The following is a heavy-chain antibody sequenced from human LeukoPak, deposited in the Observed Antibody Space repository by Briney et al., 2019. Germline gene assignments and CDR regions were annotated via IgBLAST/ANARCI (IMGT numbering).Heavy chain of an antibody. CDR1: GGSISSYY. CDR2: IYYSGST. Sequence: SETLSLTCIVSGGSISSYYWSCIRQPPGKGLGWIGYIYYSGSTNPSLKSRVTISLDTSKNQFSLKLSSVTAVDTAVYYCARVYSSPYYYYYTDVWGKGTTVTISS. V-gene: IGHV4-59*01. CDR3: ARVYSSPYYYYYTDV. D-gene: IGHD6-13*01. J-gene: IGHJ6*03.